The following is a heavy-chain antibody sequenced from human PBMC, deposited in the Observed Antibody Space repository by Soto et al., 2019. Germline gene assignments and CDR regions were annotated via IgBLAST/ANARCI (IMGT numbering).Heavy chain of an antibody. J-gene: IGHJ6*02. Sequence: ASLKISNADSGSTSSIYAIDRVKQTNGHGLGRMGWINPNSSNTGYAQKYQGRVTMTRNTSISTAYMELSSLRSEDTAVYYCARETAARGMDVRGQGTTVTVSS. CDR1: GSTSSIYA. D-gene: IGHD6-6*01. CDR2: INPNSSNT. V-gene: IGHV1-8*01. CDR3: ARETAARGMDV.